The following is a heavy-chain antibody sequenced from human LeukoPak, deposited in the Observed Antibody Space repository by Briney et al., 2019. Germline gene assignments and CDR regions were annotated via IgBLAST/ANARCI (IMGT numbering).Heavy chain of an antibody. CDR2: IYYSGST. CDR1: GGSISSFSYY. J-gene: IGHJ4*02. Sequence: SETLSLTCTVSGGSISSFSYYWGWIRQPPGRGLEWIGTIYYSGSTYYNPSLKSRVAISTDTSKNQFSLNLRSVTAADTAVYYCARVRGDSPYSFDYWGQGTLVTVSS. D-gene: IGHD2-21*02. V-gene: IGHV4-39*07. CDR3: ARVRGDSPYSFDY.